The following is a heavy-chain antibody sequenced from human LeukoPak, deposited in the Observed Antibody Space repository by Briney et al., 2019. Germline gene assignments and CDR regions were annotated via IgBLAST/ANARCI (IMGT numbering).Heavy chain of an antibody. V-gene: IGHV1-2*02. D-gene: IGHD4-11*01. CDR2: INPNSGGT. CDR3: ARDSNYDYYYMDV. J-gene: IGHJ6*03. CDR1: GYTFTGYY. Sequence: ASVKVSCKASGYTFTGYYMHWVRQAPGQGLEWMGWINPNSGGTNYAQKFLGRVTMTRDTSISTAYMELSRLRSDDTAVYYCARDSNYDYYYMDVWGKGTTVTVSS.